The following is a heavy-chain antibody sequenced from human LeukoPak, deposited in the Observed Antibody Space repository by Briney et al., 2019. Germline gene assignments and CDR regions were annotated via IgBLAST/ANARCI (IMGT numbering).Heavy chain of an antibody. D-gene: IGHD3-16*02. J-gene: IGHJ6*02. CDR2: VLYDGTTE. V-gene: IGHV3-30-3*01. Sequence: GGSLGLSCAASGFTSSNFAIHWVRQPPGKGLEWVAVVLYDGTTEYYADSVKGRFTISRDNSKNTLYLQMNSLRAEDTAVYYCARAPGELSLYYYYGMDVWGQGTTVTVSS. CDR1: GFTSSNFA. CDR3: ARAPGELSLYYYYGMDV.